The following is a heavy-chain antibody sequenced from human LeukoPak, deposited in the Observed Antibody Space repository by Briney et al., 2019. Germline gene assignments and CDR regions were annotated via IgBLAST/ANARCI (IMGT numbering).Heavy chain of an antibody. CDR1: GGSISSYY. CDR3: ARSVLGYSYGLHIDY. V-gene: IGHV4-59*01. J-gene: IGHJ4*02. D-gene: IGHD5-18*01. CDR2: IHYRGST. Sequence: PSETLSLTCTVSGGSISSYYWSWIRQSPGEGLEWIGYIHYRGSTNYNPSLKSRVTISVDTSKNQFSLKPSSLTAADTAVYYCARSVLGYSYGLHIDYWGQGTLVTVSS.